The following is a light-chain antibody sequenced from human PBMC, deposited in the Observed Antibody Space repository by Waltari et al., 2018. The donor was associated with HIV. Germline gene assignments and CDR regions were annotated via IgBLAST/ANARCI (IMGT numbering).Light chain of an antibody. CDR1: ASDIGRYNY. V-gene: IGLV2-14*03. CDR2: DFN. CDR3: ASYTVNSTGV. Sequence: QSALSQPASVSASPGQSVAISCSGSASDIGRYNYVSWYQQHPERAPTLKLFDFNHRPSGISDRFSGSKSGTTASLTISTVRTDDEADYYCASYTVNSTGVFGTGT. J-gene: IGLJ1*01.